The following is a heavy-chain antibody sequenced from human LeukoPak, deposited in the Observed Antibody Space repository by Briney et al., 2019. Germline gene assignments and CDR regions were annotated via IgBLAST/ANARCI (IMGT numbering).Heavy chain of an antibody. CDR1: GGSFSSYY. Sequence: SETLSLTCTVSGGSFSSYYWTWIRQPPGKGLEWIGYIDHGGSTNYNPSLKSRVTISVDTSKNQFSLKLSSVTAADTAVYYCAREWGGWYGGYLRKHDYWGQGTLVTVSS. V-gene: IGHV4-59*12. J-gene: IGHJ4*02. CDR2: IDHGGST. D-gene: IGHD6-19*01. CDR3: AREWGGWYGGYLRKHDY.